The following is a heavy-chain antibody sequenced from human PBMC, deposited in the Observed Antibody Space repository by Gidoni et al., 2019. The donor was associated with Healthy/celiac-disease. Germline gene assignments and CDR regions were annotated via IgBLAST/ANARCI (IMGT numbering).Heavy chain of an antibody. CDR2: INPSGGRT. CDR3: ARAPPYSSSSLEGRGESYYYYYYYGMDV. V-gene: IGHV1-46*01. Sequence: QVQLVQSGAEVKKPGASVKVSCKASGYTFTSYYMHWVRTAPGQGLEWMGIINPSGGRTSYAQKFQGRVTMTRDTSTSTDYMELSSLRSEDTAVYYCARAPPYSSSSLEGRGESYYYYYYYGMDVWGQGTTVTVSS. D-gene: IGHD6-6*01. CDR1: GYTFTSYY. J-gene: IGHJ6*02.